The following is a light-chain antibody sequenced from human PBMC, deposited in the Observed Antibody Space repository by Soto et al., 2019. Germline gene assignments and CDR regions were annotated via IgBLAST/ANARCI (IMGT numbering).Light chain of an antibody. J-gene: IGKJ5*01. V-gene: IGKV1-9*01. Sequence: DIQLTQSPSFLSASVGDRVTITFRASHDISSYLTWYQQKPGKAPTVLICAASTLQGGVPSRFSGSGSGTEFTLTISSLQSEDFASYYCQQHKDYPLTFGRGTRLEIK. CDR2: AAS. CDR3: QQHKDYPLT. CDR1: HDISSY.